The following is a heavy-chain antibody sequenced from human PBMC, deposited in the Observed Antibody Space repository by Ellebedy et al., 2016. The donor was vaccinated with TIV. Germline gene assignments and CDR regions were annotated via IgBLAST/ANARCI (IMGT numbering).Heavy chain of an antibody. CDR3: ARDGNSVGGTYWYFDL. CDR1: GFTFSSYS. Sequence: GESLKISCAATGFTFSSYSMNWVRQAPGKGLEWVSYISSGITTTYYADSVKGRFTIYRDNAKNSLYLQMKSLRDEDTAVYYCARDGNSVGGTYWYFDLWGRGTLVTVSA. D-gene: IGHD1-26*01. CDR2: ISSGITTT. J-gene: IGHJ2*01. V-gene: IGHV3-48*02.